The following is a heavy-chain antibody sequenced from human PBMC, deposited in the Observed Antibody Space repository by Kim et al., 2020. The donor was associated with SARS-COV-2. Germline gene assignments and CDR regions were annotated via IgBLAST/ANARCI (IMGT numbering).Heavy chain of an antibody. V-gene: IGHV7-4-1*02. J-gene: IGHJ4*02. CDR1: GYTFTKYA. Sequence: ASVKVSCKAFGYTFTKYAINWVRQAPGQGLDWMGWIDTNTGNPTHAQGFTGRFVFSLDSSVRTAYLQISGLKPEDTAIYFCARGDPRDYWGQGTLVTVSS. CDR3: ARGDPRDY. CDR2: IDTNTGNP.